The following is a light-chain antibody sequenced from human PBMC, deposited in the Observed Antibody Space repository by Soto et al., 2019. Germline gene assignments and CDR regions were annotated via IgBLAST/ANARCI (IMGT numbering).Light chain of an antibody. J-gene: IGLJ3*02. CDR1: NIGSKS. CDR2: DDS. CDR3: QVWDSSSDHPE. V-gene: IGLV3-21*02. Sequence: SYELTQPPSVSVAPGQTARITCGGNNIGSKSVHWYQQKPGQAPVVVGYDDSDRPSGIPERFSGSNSGNTATLTISRVEAGDEADYYCQVWDSSSDHPEFGGGTKVTVL.